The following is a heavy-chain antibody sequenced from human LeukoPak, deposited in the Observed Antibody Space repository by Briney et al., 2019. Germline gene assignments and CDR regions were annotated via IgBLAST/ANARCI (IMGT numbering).Heavy chain of an antibody. CDR1: GFTFSSYA. V-gene: IGHV3-30*04. J-gene: IGHJ6*03. CDR3: ARGQGYESYYYMDV. CDR2: ISFDGVNT. D-gene: IGHD2-2*01. Sequence: SGGSLRLSCAASGFTFSSYAMHWVRQAPGKGLEWVAVISFDGVNTFYADSVKGRFTISRDNSNNTVYLQMNNLRPEDTAVFYCARGQGYESYYYMDVWGKGTTVSVSS.